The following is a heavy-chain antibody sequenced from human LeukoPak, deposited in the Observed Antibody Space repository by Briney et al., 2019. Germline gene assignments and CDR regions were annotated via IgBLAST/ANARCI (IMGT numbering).Heavy chain of an antibody. J-gene: IGHJ4*02. D-gene: IGHD5-12*01. Sequence: QPGGSLRLSCAASGFTFSSYEMNWLRQAPGKGLEGFSYISSSGSTIYYADSVKGRFTMSRDNAKNSVYLQMGSLRAQDTAIYYCAKGHIVATMELDYWGQGTLVTVSS. CDR2: ISSSGSTI. CDR1: GFTFSSYE. V-gene: IGHV3-48*03. CDR3: AKGHIVATMELDY.